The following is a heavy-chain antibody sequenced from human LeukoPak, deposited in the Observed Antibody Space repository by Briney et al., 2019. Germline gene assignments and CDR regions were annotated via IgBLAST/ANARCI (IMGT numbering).Heavy chain of an antibody. CDR3: TSNFGYYYGMDV. J-gene: IGHJ6*02. Sequence: GGSLRLSCAASGFALSSYVINWVRQAPGKGLEGVGRIKSKTDGGTTDYAAPVKGRFTISRDDSKNTLYLQMNSLKTEDTAVYYCTSNFGYYYGMDVWGQGTTVTVSS. CDR2: IKSKTDGGTT. V-gene: IGHV3-15*01. D-gene: IGHD3-10*01. CDR1: GFALSSYV.